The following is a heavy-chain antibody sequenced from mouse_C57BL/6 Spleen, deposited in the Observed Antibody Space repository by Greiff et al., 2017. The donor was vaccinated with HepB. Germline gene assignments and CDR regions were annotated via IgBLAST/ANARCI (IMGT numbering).Heavy chain of an antibody. CDR2: IYPGSGST. D-gene: IGHD6-1*01. CDR3: ARFLWGIYYFDY. CDR1: GYTFTSYW. V-gene: IGHV1-55*01. J-gene: IGHJ2*01. Sequence: QVQLKESGAELVKPGASVKMSCKASGYTFTSYWITWVKQRPGQGLEWIGDIYPGSGSTNYNEKFKSKATLTVDTSSSTAYMQLSSLTSEDSAVYYCARFLWGIYYFDYWGQGTTLTVSS.